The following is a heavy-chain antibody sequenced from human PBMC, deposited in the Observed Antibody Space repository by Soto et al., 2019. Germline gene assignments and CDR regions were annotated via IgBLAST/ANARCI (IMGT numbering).Heavy chain of an antibody. J-gene: IGHJ6*02. V-gene: IGHV3-23*01. CDR2: INGTGGNT. CDR1: GFPLSTYG. Sequence: EVQLLESGGGLVQPGGSLRLSCAASGFPLSTYGMTWVRQAPGKGLEWVSAINGTGGNTYYVDSVKGRFTSSRDNSKNMLYLQVNSLRVEDTAVYYCARIRGYWYGLDVWGQGTTVTVSS. CDR3: ARIRGYWYGLDV.